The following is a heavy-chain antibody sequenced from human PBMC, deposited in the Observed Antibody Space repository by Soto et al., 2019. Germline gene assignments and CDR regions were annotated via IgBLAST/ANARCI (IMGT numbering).Heavy chain of an antibody. CDR2: ISGSGGST. Sequence: VQLVESGGGVVQPGRSLRLSCAASGFTFSSYAMHWVRQAPGKGLEWVSAISGSGGSTYYADSVKGRFTISRDNSKNTLYLQMNSLRAEDTAVYYCAKEGSSGWYLAYWGQGTLVTVSS. CDR3: AKEGSSGWYLAY. CDR1: GFTFSSYA. J-gene: IGHJ4*02. D-gene: IGHD6-19*01. V-gene: IGHV3-23*04.